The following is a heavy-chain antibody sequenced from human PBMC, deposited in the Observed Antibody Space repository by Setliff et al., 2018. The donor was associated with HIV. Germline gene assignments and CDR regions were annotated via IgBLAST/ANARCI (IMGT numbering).Heavy chain of an antibody. D-gene: IGHD3-22*01. CDR2: IRSRPFGGTT. CDR3: TRTYYYDSSGYYREYYFDY. V-gene: IGHV3-49*03. CDR1: GFTFGEYG. Sequence: PGGSLRLSCLGSGFTFGEYGMSWFRQAPGKGLEWVGFIRSRPFGGTTEYAASVKGRFTISRDDSKSIAYLQMNSLKSADAAAYYCTRTYYYDSSGYYREYYFDYWGQGTLVTVSS. J-gene: IGHJ4*02.